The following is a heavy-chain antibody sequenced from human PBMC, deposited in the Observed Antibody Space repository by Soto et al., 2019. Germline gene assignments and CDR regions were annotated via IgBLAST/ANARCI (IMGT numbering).Heavy chain of an antibody. D-gene: IGHD1-26*01. CDR3: AKNQGVELVPLATVDWFDP. CDR2: ISSTTNYI. V-gene: IGHV3-21*04. CDR1: GFTFTRYS. Sequence: PGGSLRLSCAASGFTFTRYSMNWVRQAPGKGLEWVSSISSTTNYIYYGDSMKGRLTISRDNAKNSLYLELNNLSAEDTAVYHCAKNQGVELVPLATVDWFDPWGQGSVVTVSS. J-gene: IGHJ5*02.